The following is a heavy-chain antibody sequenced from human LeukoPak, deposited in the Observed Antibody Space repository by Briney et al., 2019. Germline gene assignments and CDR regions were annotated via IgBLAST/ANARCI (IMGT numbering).Heavy chain of an antibody. Sequence: ASVKVSCKASGYTFTSYYMHWVRQAPGQGLDWMGIINPSGGSTSYAQKFQGRVTMTRDMSTSTVYMELSSLRSEDTAVYYCARWGRQQPLQYAFDIWGQGTMVTVSS. D-gene: IGHD3-16*01. CDR2: INPSGGST. J-gene: IGHJ3*02. V-gene: IGHV1-46*01. CDR1: GYTFTSYY. CDR3: ARWGRQQPLQYAFDI.